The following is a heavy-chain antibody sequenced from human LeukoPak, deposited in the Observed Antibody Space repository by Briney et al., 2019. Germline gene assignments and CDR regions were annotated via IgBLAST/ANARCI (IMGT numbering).Heavy chain of an antibody. CDR3: ARLDTSGSDYFQY. D-gene: IGHD6-19*01. V-gene: IGHV5-51*01. Sequence: GESLKISCKGSGYSFTRYWIAWVRQMPGKGLEWMGIIYPVDSDTRYSPSFQGQVTISADKSISTAYLQWSSLKASDTAMYFCARLDTSGSDYFQYWGQGALVTVSS. CDR2: IYPVDSDT. J-gene: IGHJ1*01. CDR1: GYSFTRYW.